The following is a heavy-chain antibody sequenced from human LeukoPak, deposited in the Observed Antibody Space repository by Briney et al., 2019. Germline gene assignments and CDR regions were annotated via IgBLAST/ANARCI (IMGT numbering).Heavy chain of an antibody. CDR3: ARDQEGFDY. Sequence: ASVKVSCKASGYTFTNNYLHWVRQAPGQGLEWMGMTYPRDGSTSYAQNFQGRVTVTRDTSTTTVHMELRGLRSEDTAVYYCARDQEGFDYWGQGTVVTVSS. CDR1: GYTFTNNY. CDR2: TYPRDGST. J-gene: IGHJ4*02. V-gene: IGHV1-46*01.